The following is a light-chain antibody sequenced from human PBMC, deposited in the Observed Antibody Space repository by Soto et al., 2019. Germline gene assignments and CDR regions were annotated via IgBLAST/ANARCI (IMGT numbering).Light chain of an antibody. CDR2: EVS. CDR3: SSYTSSTTRV. J-gene: IGLJ2*01. Sequence: QSALTQPASVSGSPGQSITISCTGASSDVGAFNYVSWYQQRPGKAPKLLIYEVSNRPSGLSNRFSGSKSGNTASLTISGLQAEDEADYYCSSYTSSTTRVFGGGTKLTVL. CDR1: SSDVGAFNY. V-gene: IGLV2-14*01.